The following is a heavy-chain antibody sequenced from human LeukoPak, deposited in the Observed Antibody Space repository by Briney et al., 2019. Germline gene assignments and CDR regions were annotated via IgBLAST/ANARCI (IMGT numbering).Heavy chain of an antibody. J-gene: IGHJ3*02. V-gene: IGHV3-23*01. CDR2: ISGSGGST. CDR1: GFTFSSYA. Sequence: GGSLRLSCAASGFTFSSYAMSWVRQAPGKGLEWVSAISGSGGSTYYADSVKGRFTISRDNSKNTLYLQMNSLRAEDTAVYYCAKEGPITMTVPGGNAFDIWGQGTMVTVSS. CDR3: AKEGPITMTVPGGNAFDI. D-gene: IGHD3-22*01.